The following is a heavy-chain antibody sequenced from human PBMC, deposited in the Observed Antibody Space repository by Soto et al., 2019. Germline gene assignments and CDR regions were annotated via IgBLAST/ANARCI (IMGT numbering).Heavy chain of an antibody. J-gene: IGHJ4*02. CDR2: IKSKTDGGTT. CDR3: TTDRYYDSSGYRDY. Sequence: GGSLRLSCAASGFTFSNAWMNWVRQAPGKGLEWVGRIKSKTDGGTTDYAAPVKGRFTISRDDSKNTLYLQMNSLKTEDTAVYYCTTDRYYDSSGYRDYWGQGTLVTVSS. V-gene: IGHV3-15*07. D-gene: IGHD3-22*01. CDR1: GFTFSNAW.